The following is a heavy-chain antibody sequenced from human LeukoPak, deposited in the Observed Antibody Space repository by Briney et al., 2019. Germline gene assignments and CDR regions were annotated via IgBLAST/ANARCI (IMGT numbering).Heavy chain of an antibody. Sequence: GGSLRLSCAASGFTFSSYSMNWVRQAPGKGLEWVSSISSSSSYIYYADSVKGRFTISRDNAKNTLYLQMNSLRAEDTAVYYCARGLYDYVWGRYRVSNDYWGQGTLVTVSS. D-gene: IGHD3-16*02. J-gene: IGHJ4*02. V-gene: IGHV3-21*01. CDR1: GFTFSSYS. CDR3: ARGLYDYVWGRYRVSNDY. CDR2: ISSSSSYI.